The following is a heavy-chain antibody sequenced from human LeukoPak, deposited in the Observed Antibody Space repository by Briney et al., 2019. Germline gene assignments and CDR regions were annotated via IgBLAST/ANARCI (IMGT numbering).Heavy chain of an antibody. CDR2: ISSSSSYI. CDR1: GFTFSSYS. CDR3: ARDLGNYDFWSGYLNWFDP. V-gene: IGHV3-21*01. J-gene: IGHJ5*02. Sequence: GGSLRLSCAASGFTFSSYSMNWVRQAPGKGLEWVSSISSSSSYIYYADSVKGRFTISRDNAKNSLYLQMNSLRAEDTAVYYCARDLGNYDFWSGYLNWFDPWGQGTLVTVSS. D-gene: IGHD3-3*01.